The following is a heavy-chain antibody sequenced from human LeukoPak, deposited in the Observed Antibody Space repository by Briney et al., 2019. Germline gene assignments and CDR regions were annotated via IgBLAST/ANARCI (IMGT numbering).Heavy chain of an antibody. D-gene: IGHD3-16*01. CDR3: ARDSPRSLGMDV. V-gene: IGHV4-59*01. CDR2: IYYSGST. Sequence: SETLSLTCTVSGGSISSYYWSWIRQPPGKGLEWIGYIYYSGSTNYNPSLKSRVTISVDTSKNQFSLKLSSVTAADTAVYYCARDSPRSLGMDVWGQGTTVTVSS. J-gene: IGHJ6*02. CDR1: GGSISSYY.